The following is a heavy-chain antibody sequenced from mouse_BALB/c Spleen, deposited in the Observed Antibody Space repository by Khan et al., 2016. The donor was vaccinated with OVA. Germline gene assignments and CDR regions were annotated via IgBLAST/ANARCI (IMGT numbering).Heavy chain of an antibody. CDR3: ARGTFDY. J-gene: IGHJ3*01. CDR1: GYSFTTYY. V-gene: IGHV1S135*01. CDR2: IDPFSTGT. Sequence: VQLQQSGPELMKPGASVNISCKASGYSFTTYYIHWVKQSRGKSLEWIGYIDPFSTGTDYNQKFKGQATLPVDKSSNTAYMHLSSLTSEDSAVYYCARGTFDYWGQGTLVTVSA. D-gene: IGHD3-3*01.